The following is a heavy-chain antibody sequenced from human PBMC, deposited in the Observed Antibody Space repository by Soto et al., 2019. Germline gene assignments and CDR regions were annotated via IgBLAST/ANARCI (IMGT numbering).Heavy chain of an antibody. V-gene: IGHV6-1*01. Sequence: SQTLSLTCAISGDSVSSNSAAWNWIRQSPSRGLEWLGRTYYRSRWYNDYAVSVKSRITVNPDTSKNQFSLHLNSVTPEDTAVYYCAAVGIVNQQLAPSDAFDIWGQGTMVTVSS. CDR1: GDSVSSNSAA. J-gene: IGHJ3*02. D-gene: IGHD6-13*01. CDR2: TYYRSRWYN. CDR3: AAVGIVNQQLAPSDAFDI.